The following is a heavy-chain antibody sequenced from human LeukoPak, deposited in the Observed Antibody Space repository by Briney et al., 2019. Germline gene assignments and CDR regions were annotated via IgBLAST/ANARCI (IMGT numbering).Heavy chain of an antibody. CDR1: GGSISSSSYY. D-gene: IGHD6-19*01. CDR2: IYYSGST. J-gene: IGHJ4*02. Sequence: SQTLSLTCTVSGGSISSSSYYWGWIRQPPGKGLEWTGSIYYSGSTYYNPSLKSRVTISVDTSKNQFSLKLSSVTAADTAVYYCARVTIAVARGGYYFDYWGQGTLVTVSS. CDR3: ARVTIAVARGGYYFDY. V-gene: IGHV4-39*07.